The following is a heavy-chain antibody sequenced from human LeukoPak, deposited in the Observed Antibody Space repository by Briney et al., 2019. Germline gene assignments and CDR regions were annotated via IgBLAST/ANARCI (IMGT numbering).Heavy chain of an antibody. CDR2: ISGHQGNT. J-gene: IGHJ4*02. D-gene: IGHD5-12*01. Sequence: GASVKVSCKASGYTFTNYGITRVRQAPGQGLEWMGWISGHQGNTKYAQNFQGRVTMTIDTSTSTAYMDLRSLRSDDTAIYSCARSDLATITAGLFEYWGQGTLVAVSS. V-gene: IGHV1-18*01. CDR1: GYTFTNYG. CDR3: ARSDLATITAGLFEY.